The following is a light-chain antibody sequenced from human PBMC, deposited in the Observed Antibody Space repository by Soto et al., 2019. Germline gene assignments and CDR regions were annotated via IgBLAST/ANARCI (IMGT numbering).Light chain of an antibody. CDR2: SAS. Sequence: DTQVSQSPASLSASVGDRVTISCRASENIKNYLSWHQQKPGRAPRLLIDSASRLQSGVPSRFSGSGSGTEFILAISSLQPEDSGTYYCLHSFSVPYTFGQGTKLEIK. V-gene: IGKV1-39*01. CDR1: ENIKNY. CDR3: LHSFSVPYT. J-gene: IGKJ2*01.